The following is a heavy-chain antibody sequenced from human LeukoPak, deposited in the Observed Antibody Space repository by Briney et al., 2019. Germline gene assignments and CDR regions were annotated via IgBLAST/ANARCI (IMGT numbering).Heavy chain of an antibody. V-gene: IGHV1-8*01. D-gene: IGHD3-22*01. J-gene: IGHJ4*02. Sequence: ASVKVSCKASGYTLTSYDINWVRQATGQGLEWMGWMNPNSGNTGYAQKFQGRVTMTRNTSISTAYMELSSLRSEDTAVYYCARDGEYYYDSSGSPSSDYWGQGTLVTVSS. CDR2: MNPNSGNT. CDR1: GYTLTSYD. CDR3: ARDGEYYYDSSGSPSSDY.